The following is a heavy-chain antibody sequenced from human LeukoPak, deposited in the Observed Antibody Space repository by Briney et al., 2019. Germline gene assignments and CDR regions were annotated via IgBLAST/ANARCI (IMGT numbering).Heavy chain of an antibody. Sequence: SVKVSCKASGGTFSSYAFSWVRQAHGQGLEWMGGIIPIFGTANYAQKFQGRVTITADKSTSTAYMELSSLRSEDTAVYYCAREVELLIDPWGQGTLVTVSS. CDR1: GGTFSSYA. D-gene: IGHD1-7*01. CDR3: AREVELLIDP. J-gene: IGHJ5*02. V-gene: IGHV1-69*06. CDR2: IIPIFGTA.